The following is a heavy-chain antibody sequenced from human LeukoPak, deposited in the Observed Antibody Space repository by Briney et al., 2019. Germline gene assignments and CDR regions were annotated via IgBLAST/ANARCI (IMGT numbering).Heavy chain of an antibody. CDR1: GFTFSSYE. V-gene: IGHV3-48*03. CDR3: ASLTAAAPYYYYYMDV. CDR2: ISSSGSTI. J-gene: IGHJ6*03. D-gene: IGHD6-13*01. Sequence: GGSLRLSCAASGFTFSSYEMNWVRQAPGKGLEWVSYISSSGSTIYYADSVKGRFTISRDNAKNSLYLQMNSLRAEDTAVHYCASLTAAAPYYYYYMDVWGKGTTVTVSS.